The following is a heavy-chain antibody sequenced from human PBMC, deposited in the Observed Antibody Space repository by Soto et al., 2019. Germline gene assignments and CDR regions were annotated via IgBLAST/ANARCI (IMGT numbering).Heavy chain of an antibody. CDR2: INPNSGGT. Sequence: EASVKVSCKASGYTFTGYYMHWVRQAPGQGLEWMGWINPNSGGTNYAQKFQGRVTMTRDTSISTAYMELSRLRSDDTAVYYCARGLWFGETFGGYWGQGTLVTVSS. CDR3: ARGLWFGETFGGY. V-gene: IGHV1-2*02. CDR1: GYTFTGYY. J-gene: IGHJ4*02. D-gene: IGHD3-10*01.